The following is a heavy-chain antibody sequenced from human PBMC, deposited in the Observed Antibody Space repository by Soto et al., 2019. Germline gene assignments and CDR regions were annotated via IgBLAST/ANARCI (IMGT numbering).Heavy chain of an antibody. J-gene: IGHJ4*02. D-gene: IGHD5-12*01. CDR2: ISGSGGST. Sequence: GGSLRLSCAASGFTFSSYAMSWVRQAPGKGLEWVSAISGSGGSTYYADSVKGRFTISRDNSKNTLYLQMNSLRAEDTAVYYCAKDQVKDGYNTVGYWGQGTLVTVSS. CDR3: AKDQVKDGYNTVGY. CDR1: GFTFSSYA. V-gene: IGHV3-23*01.